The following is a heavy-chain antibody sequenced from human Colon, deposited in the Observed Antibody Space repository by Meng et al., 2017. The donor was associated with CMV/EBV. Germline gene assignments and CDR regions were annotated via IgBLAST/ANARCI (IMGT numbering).Heavy chain of an antibody. CDR1: GFSFSSHV. Sequence: GESLKISCAASGFSFSSHVMHWVRQAPGKGLEWVAFIRYDGNLKYYADSVKGRFTISRDNSQDTLHLQMNTLRPDDTAVYYCAKGRGPNSVTGTPGDYYHYYAMDVWSQGTTVTVSS. J-gene: IGHJ6*02. CDR2: IRYDGNLK. D-gene: IGHD1-1*01. CDR3: AKGRGPNSVTGTPGDYYHYYAMDV. V-gene: IGHV3-30*02.